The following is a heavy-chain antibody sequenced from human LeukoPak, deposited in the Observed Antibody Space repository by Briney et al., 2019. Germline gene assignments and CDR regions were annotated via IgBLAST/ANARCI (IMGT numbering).Heavy chain of an antibody. D-gene: IGHD3-10*01. V-gene: IGHV4-61*02. Sequence: SETLSLTCTVSGGSISSGSYYWSWIRQPAGKGLEWIGRIYTSGSTNYNPSLKSRVTISVDTSKNQFSLKLSSVTAADTAVYYCASGRGSGSYSPFFYYYYYMDVWGKGTTVTISS. CDR2: IYTSGST. CDR1: GGSISSGSYY. J-gene: IGHJ6*03. CDR3: ASGRGSGSYSPFFYYYYYMDV.